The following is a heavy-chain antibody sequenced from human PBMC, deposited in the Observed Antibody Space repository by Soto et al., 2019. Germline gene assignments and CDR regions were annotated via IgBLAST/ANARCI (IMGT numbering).Heavy chain of an antibody. V-gene: IGHV3-53*02. Sequence: EEQLVETGGGLTQPGWSLRLSCAASGFNVSSNYMNWVRPAPGKGPEWVSIIYSGGNTYYADSVKGRFTISRDNSKNTVYLQMNSLRAEDTAVYYCARDLSITIFGVCNRYYVMDVWGQGTTVTVSS. CDR2: IYSGGNT. J-gene: IGHJ6*02. CDR1: GFNVSSNY. CDR3: ARDLSITIFGVCNRYYVMDV. D-gene: IGHD3-3*01.